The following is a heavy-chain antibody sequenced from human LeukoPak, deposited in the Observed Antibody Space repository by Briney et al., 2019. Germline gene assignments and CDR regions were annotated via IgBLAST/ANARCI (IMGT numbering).Heavy chain of an antibody. J-gene: IGHJ3*02. CDR1: GFTFSSYA. CDR2: ISYDGSNK. D-gene: IGHD6-13*01. V-gene: IGHV3-30*04. CDR3: AKDQFSSSATGAFDI. Sequence: PGGSLRLSCAASGFTFSSYAIHWVRQAPGEGLEWVTVISYDGSNKYYTDSVRGRFTVSRDNSKNTLYLQMNSLRAEDTAVYYCAKDQFSSSATGAFDIWGHGTMVTVSS.